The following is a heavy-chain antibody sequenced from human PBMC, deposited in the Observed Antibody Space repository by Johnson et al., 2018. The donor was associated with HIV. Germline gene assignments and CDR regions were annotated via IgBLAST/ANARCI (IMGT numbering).Heavy chain of an antibody. J-gene: IGHJ3*02. CDR3: AKDIFSGACGVDCWGAFDI. CDR1: GFTFDDYA. Sequence: VQLVESWGGWVQPGRSLRLSCAASGFTFDDYAMHWVRQAPGKGLEWVSLISWDGGSTYYADSVKGRFTISRDNSKNSLYLQMNSLRAEDTALYYCAKDIFSGACGVDCWGAFDIWGQGTMVTVSS. CDR2: ISWDGGST. V-gene: IGHV3-43D*03. D-gene: IGHD2-21*02.